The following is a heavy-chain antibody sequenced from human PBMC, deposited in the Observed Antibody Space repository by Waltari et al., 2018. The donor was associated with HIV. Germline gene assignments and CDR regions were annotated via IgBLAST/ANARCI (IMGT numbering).Heavy chain of an antibody. CDR1: GYTFTSYY. CDR2: INPSGGST. J-gene: IGHJ3*02. CDR3: ARQTIAAAGTAFDI. Sequence: QVQLVQSRAEVTKPGASVKVSCKASGYTFTSYYMHWVRQAPGQGIGWVGIINPSGGSTSYAQKFQGRVTMTRDTSTSTVYMELSSLRSEDTAVYYCARQTIAAAGTAFDIWGQGTMVTVSS. D-gene: IGHD6-13*01. V-gene: IGHV1-46*01.